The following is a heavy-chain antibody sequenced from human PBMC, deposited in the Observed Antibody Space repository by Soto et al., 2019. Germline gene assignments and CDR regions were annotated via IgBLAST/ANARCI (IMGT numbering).Heavy chain of an antibody. V-gene: IGHV1-18*01. Sequence: EASVKVSCKASGYTFTIYGISWVRQAPGQGLEWMGWISAYNGNTNYAQKLQGRVTVTTDTSTSTAYMELRSLRSDDTAVYYCARDEPRYDILTGYRNDYWGQGTLVTVSS. CDR2: ISAYNGNT. CDR3: ARDEPRYDILTGYRNDY. J-gene: IGHJ4*02. CDR1: GYTFTIYG. D-gene: IGHD3-9*01.